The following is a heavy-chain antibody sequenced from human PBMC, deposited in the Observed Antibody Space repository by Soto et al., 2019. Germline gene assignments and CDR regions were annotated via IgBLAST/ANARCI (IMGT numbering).Heavy chain of an antibody. CDR3: AKGYNNGYGDY. CDR1: GYTFTTYG. CDR2: ISGYNGNT. V-gene: IGHV1-18*01. D-gene: IGHD5-18*01. J-gene: IGHJ4*02. Sequence: ASVKVSCKASGYTFTTYGISWVRQAPGQGLEWMGWISGYNGNTNYAQKFQGRVTMTTDTSTSTAYMELRSLRSADTAVYFCAKGYNNGYGDYWGVGTLVTDAS.